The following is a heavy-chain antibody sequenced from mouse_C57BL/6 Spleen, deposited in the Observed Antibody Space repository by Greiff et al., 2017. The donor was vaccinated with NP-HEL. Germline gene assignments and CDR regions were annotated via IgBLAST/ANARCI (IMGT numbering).Heavy chain of an antibody. CDR2: ISDGGSYT. Sequence: EVHLVESGGGLVKPGGSLKLSCAASGFTFSSYAMSWVRQTPEKRLEWVATISDGGSYTYYPDNVKGRCTISRDNAKNNLYLQMSHLKSEDTAMYYCARDRWDGGFDYWGQGTTLTVSS. V-gene: IGHV5-4*01. D-gene: IGHD4-1*01. CDR3: ARDRWDGGFDY. CDR1: GFTFSSYA. J-gene: IGHJ2*01.